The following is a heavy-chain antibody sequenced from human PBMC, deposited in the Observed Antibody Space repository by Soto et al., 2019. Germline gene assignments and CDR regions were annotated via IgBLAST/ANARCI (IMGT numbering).Heavy chain of an antibody. J-gene: IGHJ4*02. CDR1: GYTFTSYY. Sequence: ASVKVSCKASGYTFTSYYMHWVRQAPGQGLEWMGIINPSGGSTSYAQKFQGRVTMTRDTSTSTVYMELSSLRSEGTAVYYCARDYYDSSGYRRYFDYWGQGTLVTVSS. V-gene: IGHV1-46*01. D-gene: IGHD3-22*01. CDR3: ARDYYDSSGYRRYFDY. CDR2: INPSGGST.